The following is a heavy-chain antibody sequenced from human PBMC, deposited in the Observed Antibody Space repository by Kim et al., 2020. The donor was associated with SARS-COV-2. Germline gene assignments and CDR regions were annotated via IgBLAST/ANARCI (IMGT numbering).Heavy chain of an antibody. CDR1: GYTFTSYA. CDR2: INAGNGNT. V-gene: IGHV1-3*01. J-gene: IGHJ4*02. D-gene: IGHD5-18*01. CDR3: ARKRGYSYGQYYFDY. Sequence: ASVKVSCKASGYTFTSYAMHWVRQAPGQRLEWMGWINAGNGNTKYSQKFQGRVTITRDTSASTAYMELSSLRSEDTAVYYCARKRGYSYGQYYFDYWGQGTLVTVSS.